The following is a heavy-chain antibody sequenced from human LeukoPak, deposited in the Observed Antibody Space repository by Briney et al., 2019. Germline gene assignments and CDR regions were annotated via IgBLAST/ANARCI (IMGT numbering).Heavy chain of an antibody. Sequence: PGGSLRLSCAASGFTFSSYWMTWVRQAPGKGLEWVANIKQDGGEKHYVDSVEGRFTISRDNAKNSLYLQMNSLRAEDTAVYYCSPRGPYYYHATDVWGQGTTVTVSS. V-gene: IGHV3-7*01. CDR3: SPRGPYYYHATDV. J-gene: IGHJ6*02. CDR2: IKQDGGEK. CDR1: GFTFSSYW. D-gene: IGHD3-16*01.